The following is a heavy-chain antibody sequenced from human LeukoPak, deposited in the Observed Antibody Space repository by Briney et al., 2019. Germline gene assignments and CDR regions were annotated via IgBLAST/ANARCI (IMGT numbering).Heavy chain of an antibody. CDR2: ISSSGSTI. CDR3: ARRGSSGYFFDS. Sequence: TGGSLRLSCAASGFTFSDYYMSWIRQAPGKGLEWVSYISSSGSTIYYADSVKGRFTLSRDNAKNSLYLQMNSLRAEDTAVYYCARRGSSGYFFDSWGQGTLVTVSS. D-gene: IGHD3-22*01. CDR1: GFTFSDYY. V-gene: IGHV3-11*04. J-gene: IGHJ4*02.